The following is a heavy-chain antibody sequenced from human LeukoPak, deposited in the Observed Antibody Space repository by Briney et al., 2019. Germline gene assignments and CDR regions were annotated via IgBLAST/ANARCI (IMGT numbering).Heavy chain of an antibody. V-gene: IGHV4-4*07. CDR3: ARHSSSNSNDAFDI. J-gene: IGHJ3*02. CDR1: GGSISSYY. Sequence: SETLSLTCTVSGGSISSYYWSWIRQPAGKGLEWIGRIYTSGSTNYNPSLKSRVTMSVDTSKNQFSLKLSSVTAADTAVYYCARHSSSNSNDAFDIWGQGTMVTVSS. CDR2: IYTSGST. D-gene: IGHD4-11*01.